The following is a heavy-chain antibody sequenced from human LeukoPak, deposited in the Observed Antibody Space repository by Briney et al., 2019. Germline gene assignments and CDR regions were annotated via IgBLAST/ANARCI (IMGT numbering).Heavy chain of an antibody. CDR3: ARAPNWEGTGYYFDY. D-gene: IGHD1-1*01. Sequence: SVKVSCKASGYTFTDYHMHWVRQAPGQGLERMGGIIPIFGTANYAQKFQGRVTITADESTSTAYMELSSLRSEDTTVYYCARAPNWEGTGYYFDYWGQGTLVTVSS. V-gene: IGHV1-69*13. CDR1: GYTFTDYH. CDR2: IIPIFGTA. J-gene: IGHJ4*02.